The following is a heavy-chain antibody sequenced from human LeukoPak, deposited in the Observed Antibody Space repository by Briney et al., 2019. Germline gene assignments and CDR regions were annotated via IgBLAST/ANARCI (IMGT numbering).Heavy chain of an antibody. Sequence: GRSLRLSCAAPGFTFDDYAMHWVRQAPGKGLEWVSGISWNSGSIGYADSVKGRFTISRDNAKNSLYLQMNSLRAEDTALYYCAKGDRRYFDPTPFDYWGQGTLVTVSS. CDR1: GFTFDDYA. CDR3: AKGDRRYFDPTPFDY. CDR2: ISWNSGSI. D-gene: IGHD3-9*01. V-gene: IGHV3-9*01. J-gene: IGHJ4*02.